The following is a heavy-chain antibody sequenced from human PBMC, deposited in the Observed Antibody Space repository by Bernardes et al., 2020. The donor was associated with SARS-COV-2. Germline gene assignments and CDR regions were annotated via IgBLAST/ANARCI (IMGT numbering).Heavy chain of an antibody. J-gene: IGHJ4*02. CDR3: AMNSGLFIFDY. V-gene: IGHV3-23*01. CDR1: GFTFSTYA. Sequence: GGSLRLSCAASGFTFSTYAMSWVRQAPGKGLEWVSALSGSGASTYYADSVKGRFTISRDNSKNTLYLQMNTLRVEDTAVYYCAMNSGLFIFDYWGQGTLVTVSS. CDR2: LSGSGAST. D-gene: IGHD5-12*01.